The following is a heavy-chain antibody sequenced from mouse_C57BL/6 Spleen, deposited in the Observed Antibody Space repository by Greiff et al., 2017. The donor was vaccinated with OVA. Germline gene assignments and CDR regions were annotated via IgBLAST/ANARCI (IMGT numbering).Heavy chain of an antibody. V-gene: IGHV1-69*01. CDR2: IDPSDSYT. D-gene: IGHD3-3*01. CDR1: GYTFTSYW. CDR3: ARSGLGGAMDY. J-gene: IGHJ4*01. Sequence: VQLQQPGAELVMPGASVKLSCKASGYTFTSYWMHWVKQRPGQGLEWIGEIDPSDSYTNYNQKFKGKSTLTVDKSSSTAYMQLSSLTSEDSAVYYCARSGLGGAMDYWGQGTSVTVSS.